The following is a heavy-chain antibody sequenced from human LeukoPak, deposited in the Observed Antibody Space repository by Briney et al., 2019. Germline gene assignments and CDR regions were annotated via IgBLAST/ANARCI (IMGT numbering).Heavy chain of an antibody. CDR3: ARGYDYYDSSGYGY. V-gene: IGHV4-34*01. CDR2: IDHSGST. Sequence: SETLSLTCAVYGGSFSGYYWSWIRQPPGKGLEWIGEIDHSGSTNYNPSLKSRVIISVDTSKNQFSLKLSSVTAADTAVYYCARGYDYYDSSGYGYWGQGTLITDSP. D-gene: IGHD3-22*01. CDR1: GGSFSGYY. J-gene: IGHJ4*02.